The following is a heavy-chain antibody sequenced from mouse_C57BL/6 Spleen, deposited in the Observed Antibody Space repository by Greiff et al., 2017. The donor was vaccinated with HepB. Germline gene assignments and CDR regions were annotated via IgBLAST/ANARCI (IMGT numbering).Heavy chain of an antibody. CDR3: ARVSDYYGSSHWYFDV. V-gene: IGHV5-4*03. J-gene: IGHJ1*03. CDR2: ISDGGSYT. Sequence: EVNVVESGGGLVKPGGSLKLSCAASGFTFSSYAMSWVRQTPEKRLEWVATISDGGSYTYYPDNVKGRFTISRDNAKNNLYLQMSHLKSEDTAMYYCARVSDYYGSSHWYFDVWGTGTTVTVSS. D-gene: IGHD1-1*01. CDR1: GFTFSSYA.